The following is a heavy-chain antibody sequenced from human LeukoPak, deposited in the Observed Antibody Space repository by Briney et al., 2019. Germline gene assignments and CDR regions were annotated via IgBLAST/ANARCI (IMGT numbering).Heavy chain of an antibody. CDR1: GLTFSSYA. J-gene: IGHJ6*03. Sequence: GGSLSLSCAASGLTFSSYAMSWVRQAPGKGLEWVSAISGSGGSTYYADSVKGRFTISRDNSKNTLYLQMNSLRAEDTAVYYCAKDGTVTTFDLYYMDVWGKGTTVTVSS. CDR3: AKDGTVTTFDLYYMDV. CDR2: ISGSGGST. D-gene: IGHD4-11*01. V-gene: IGHV3-23*01.